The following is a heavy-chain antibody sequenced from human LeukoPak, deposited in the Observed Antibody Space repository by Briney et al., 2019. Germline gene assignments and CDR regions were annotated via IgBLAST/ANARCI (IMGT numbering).Heavy chain of an antibody. J-gene: IGHJ4*02. D-gene: IGHD2-2*01. V-gene: IGHV3-21*01. CDR1: GFTFSSYS. Sequence: GGSLRLSCAASGFTFSSYSMNWVRQAPGKGLEWVSSISSSSSYIYYADSVKGRFTISRDNAKNSLYLQMNSLRAEDTAVYYCARDPGGYCSSTSCWGYYFDYWGQGTLVTVSS. CDR3: ARDPGGYCSSTSCWGYYFDY. CDR2: ISSSSSYI.